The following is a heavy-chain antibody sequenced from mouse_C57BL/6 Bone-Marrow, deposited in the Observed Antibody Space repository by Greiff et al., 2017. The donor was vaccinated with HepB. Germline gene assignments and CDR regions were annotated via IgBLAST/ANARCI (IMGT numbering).Heavy chain of an antibody. CDR3: ARIYYYGSRGYYAMDY. Sequence: QVQLQQSGPELVKPGASVKISCKASGYTFTDYYINWVKQRPGQGLEWIGWIFPGSGSTYYNEKFKGKATLTVDKSSSTAYMLLSSLTSEDSAVYFCARIYYYGSRGYYAMDYWGQGTSVTVSS. CDR1: GYTFTDYY. CDR2: IFPGSGST. V-gene: IGHV1-75*01. J-gene: IGHJ4*01. D-gene: IGHD1-1*01.